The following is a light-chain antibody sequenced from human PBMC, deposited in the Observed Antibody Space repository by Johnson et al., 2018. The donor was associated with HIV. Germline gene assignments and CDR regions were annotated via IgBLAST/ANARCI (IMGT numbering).Light chain of an antibody. J-gene: IGLJ1*01. Sequence: QFVLTQPPSVSAAPGQKVTIPCSGDISNIGKNYVSWYQQLPGMAPKLLIFENNKRPSGIPDRFSGSKSGTSATLGIAGLQTGDEAHYYCGTWDSSLSAHVFGTGTEVTVL. CDR2: ENN. CDR3: GTWDSSLSAHV. CDR1: ISNIGKNY. V-gene: IGLV1-51*02.